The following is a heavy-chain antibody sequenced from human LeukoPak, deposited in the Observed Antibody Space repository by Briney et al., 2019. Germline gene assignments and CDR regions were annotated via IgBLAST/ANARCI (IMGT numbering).Heavy chain of an antibody. D-gene: IGHD6-13*01. CDR1: GFTFDDYG. V-gene: IGHV3-20*04. Sequence: GGSLRLSCAASGFTFDDYGMSWVRQAPGKGLEWVSDINWNGGSIGYADSVKGRFTISRDNGKNSLYLQINSLRAEDTALYYCARSGTAGDFDYWGQGTLVTVSS. CDR3: ARSGTAGDFDY. J-gene: IGHJ4*02. CDR2: INWNGGSI.